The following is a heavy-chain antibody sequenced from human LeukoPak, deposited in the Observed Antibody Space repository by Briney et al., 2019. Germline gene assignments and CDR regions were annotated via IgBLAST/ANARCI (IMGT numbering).Heavy chain of an antibody. Sequence: SETLSLTCTVSGGSIGSSNYYWDWIRQPPGEGLEWIGTIYYSGSTYYNPSLKSRVTVSMDTSKNQFSLKLSSVTAADTAIYYCARRSSSAYFYGFDYWGQGTLVTVSS. J-gene: IGHJ4*02. CDR1: GGSIGSSNYY. CDR3: ARRSSSAYFYGFDY. CDR2: IYYSGST. D-gene: IGHD3-22*01. V-gene: IGHV4-39*01.